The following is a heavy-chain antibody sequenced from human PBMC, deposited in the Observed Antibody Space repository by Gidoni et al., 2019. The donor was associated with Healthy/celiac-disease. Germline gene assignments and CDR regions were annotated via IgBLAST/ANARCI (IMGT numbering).Heavy chain of an antibody. V-gene: IGHV4-34*01. CDR3: ARGFEGYYYYGMDV. CDR1: GGSFSGYY. CDR2: INHSGST. J-gene: IGHJ6*02. Sequence: QVQLQQWGAGLLKPSETLSLTCAVYGGSFSGYYWSWIRQPPGKGLEWIGEINHSGSTNYNPSLKSRVTISVDTSKNQFSLKLSSVTAADTAVYYCARGFEGYYYYGMDVWGQGTTVTVSS.